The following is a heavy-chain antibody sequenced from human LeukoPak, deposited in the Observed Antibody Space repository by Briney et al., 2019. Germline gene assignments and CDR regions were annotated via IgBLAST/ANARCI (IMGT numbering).Heavy chain of an antibody. D-gene: IGHD6-19*01. V-gene: IGHV3-30*02. J-gene: IGHJ4*02. Sequence: GGSLRLSCAASGFTFSDYGMHWVRQAPGQGLEWLAYIRYDGNVKHYSDSVKGRFTISRDNSKQTVYLQMTSLKTEETAVYYCAKDATGWADYWGQGTLVTVSS. CDR1: GFTFSDYG. CDR3: AKDATGWADY. CDR2: IRYDGNVK.